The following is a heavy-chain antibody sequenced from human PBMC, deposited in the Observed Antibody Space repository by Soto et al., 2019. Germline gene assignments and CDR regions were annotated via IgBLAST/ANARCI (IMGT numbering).Heavy chain of an antibody. CDR2: ISGSGGST. Sequence: PGGSLRHSCAASGFTFSSYAMSWVRQAPGKGLEWVSAISGSGGSTYYADSVKGRFTISRDNSKNTLYLQMNSLRAEDMAVYYCAKSPGYYDFWSGYYFDYWGQGTLVTVSA. V-gene: IGHV3-23*01. CDR1: GFTFSSYA. D-gene: IGHD3-3*01. J-gene: IGHJ4*02. CDR3: AKSPGYYDFWSGYYFDY.